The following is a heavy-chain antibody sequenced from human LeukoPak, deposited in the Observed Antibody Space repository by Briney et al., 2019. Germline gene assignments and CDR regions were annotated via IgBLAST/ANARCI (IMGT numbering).Heavy chain of an antibody. CDR1: GGSVSSRSYN. CDR2: INYTCST. V-gene: IGHV4-39*01. CDR3: ARQSPTFNCGI. J-gene: IGHJ3*02. Sequence: PSETLSLSCTVSGGSVSSRSYNWGWIRPPPGKGLEWIGSINYTCSTYYNASVKSRVAISVDTSKNQFSLTLNSVTAADSAVYYCARQSPTFNCGIWGQGAMVSVSS. D-gene: IGHD1-1*01.